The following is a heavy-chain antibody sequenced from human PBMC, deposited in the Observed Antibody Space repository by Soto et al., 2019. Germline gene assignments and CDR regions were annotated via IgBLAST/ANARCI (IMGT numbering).Heavy chain of an antibody. V-gene: IGHV1-18*01. CDR2: ISAYNGNT. CDR1: GYTFTSYG. D-gene: IGHD5-18*01. CDR3: AREKDTAMVEDYYYGMDV. Sequence: QVQLVQSGAEVKKPGASVKVSCKASGYTFTSYGISWVRQAPGQGLEWMGWISAYNGNTNYAQKLQGRVTMTTDTSTSTAYMELRRLRSDDTAVYYCAREKDTAMVEDYYYGMDVWGQGTTVTVSS. J-gene: IGHJ6*02.